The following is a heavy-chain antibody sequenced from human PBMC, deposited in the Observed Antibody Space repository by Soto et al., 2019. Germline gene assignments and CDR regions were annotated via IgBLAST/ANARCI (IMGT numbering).Heavy chain of an antibody. CDR3: ASSADRNWFDP. V-gene: IGHV4-34*01. CDR1: GGSFSGYY. J-gene: IGHJ5*02. CDR2: INHSGST. Sequence: SETLSLACGDYGGSFSGYYCSWVRQPPGKGLEWIGEINHSGSTNYNPSLKSRVTISVDTSKNQFSLKLSSVTAADTAVYYCASSADRNWFDPWGQGTLVTVSS.